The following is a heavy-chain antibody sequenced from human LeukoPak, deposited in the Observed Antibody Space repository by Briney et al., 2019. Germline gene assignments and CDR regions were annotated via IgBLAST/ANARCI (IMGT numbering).Heavy chain of an antibody. CDR3: ARGRYYDTSAYNYFDP. CDR2: ISGSGRSI. J-gene: IGHJ5*02. CDR1: GFTFSAYS. Sequence: GGSLRLSCAASGFTFSAYSMNWIRQAPGKGLEGISYISGSGRSIFSADSVRGRFTISRDNANNSLFLQMNSLRAEDTAVYYCARGRYYDTSAYNYFDPWGQGALVTVSS. D-gene: IGHD3-22*01. V-gene: IGHV3-48*01.